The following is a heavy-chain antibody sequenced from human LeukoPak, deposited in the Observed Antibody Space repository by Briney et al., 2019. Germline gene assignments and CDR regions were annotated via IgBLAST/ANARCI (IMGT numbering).Heavy chain of an antibody. V-gene: IGHV3-23*01. J-gene: IGHJ4*02. CDR2: ISNADHT. CDR3: K. Sequence: PGGSLRLSCAASIFTFDNDAMAWVRQAPGKGLEWVSAISNADHTFYAKSVKGRFTISRDNSRNILYLETSSLRAEDTAIYYEKWGQGTLVTVSS. CDR1: IFTFDNDA.